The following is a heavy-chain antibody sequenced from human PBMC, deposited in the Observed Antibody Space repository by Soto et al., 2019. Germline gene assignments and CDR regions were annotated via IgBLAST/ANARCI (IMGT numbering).Heavy chain of an antibody. CDR1: GGSISSSSYY. D-gene: IGHD3-10*01. Sequence: SETLSLTCTVSGGSISSSSYYWGWIRQPPGKGLEWIGSIYYSGSTYYNPSLKSRVTISVDTSKNQFSLKLSSVTAADTAVYYCARTVYYGSGSYFYFDYWGQGTLVTVSS. V-gene: IGHV4-39*01. CDR2: IYYSGST. J-gene: IGHJ4*02. CDR3: ARTVYYGSGSYFYFDY.